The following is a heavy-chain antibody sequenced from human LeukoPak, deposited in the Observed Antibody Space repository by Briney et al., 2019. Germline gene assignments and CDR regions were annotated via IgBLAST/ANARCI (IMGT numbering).Heavy chain of an antibody. J-gene: IGHJ5*02. CDR1: GFTVSSTY. Sequence: PGGSLRLSCAASGFTVSSTYMSWVRQAPGKGLEWLSYITSTGRTTYYADSVKGRFTISRDNTKNSLFLQMNSLRAEDTGIYYCARDLGSSSCAWGQGTLVTVSS. D-gene: IGHD6-6*01. V-gene: IGHV3-11*04. CDR3: ARDLGSSSCA. CDR2: ITSTGRTT.